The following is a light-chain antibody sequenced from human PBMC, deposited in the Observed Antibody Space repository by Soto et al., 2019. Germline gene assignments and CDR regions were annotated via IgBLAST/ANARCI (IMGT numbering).Light chain of an antibody. CDR2: DVN. Sequence: QSALTQPASVSGSPGQSITISCTGTGSDVGGYNFVSWYQQHTGKAPKLMIYDVNIRLSGISNRFSGSKSGNTASLTISGLQAEYESDYYCCSYASSSTRVIFGGGTKLTVL. J-gene: IGLJ2*01. V-gene: IGLV2-14*03. CDR1: GSDVGGYNF. CDR3: CSYASSSTRVI.